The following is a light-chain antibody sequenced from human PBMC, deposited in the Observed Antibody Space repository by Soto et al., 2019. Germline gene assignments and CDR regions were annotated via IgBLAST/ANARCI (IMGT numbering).Light chain of an antibody. CDR1: QSVSSSF. CDR3: KHPVRLPWA. CDR2: GAS. J-gene: IGKJ1*01. V-gene: IGKV3-20*01. Sequence: GESATLSCRASQSVSSSFLAWYQQKAGQAPRLLIYGASRRATGIPDRFSGSGSGTDSTLTISSLKPADLVVYYCKHPVRLPWAFGQGTKVDIK.